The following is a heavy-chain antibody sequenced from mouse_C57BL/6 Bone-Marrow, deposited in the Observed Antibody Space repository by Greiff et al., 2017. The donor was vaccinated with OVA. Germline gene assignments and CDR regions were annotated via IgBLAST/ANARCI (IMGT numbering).Heavy chain of an antibody. CDR2: IDPSDSYT. J-gene: IGHJ4*01. CDR1: GYTFTSYW. Sequence: VQLQQPGAELVMPGASVKLSCKASGYTFTSYWMHWVKQSPGQGLEWIGDIDPSDSYTNYHQKFKGKSTFTVDNSANTTYMQLSSLTSEDAAVYYCARRPNYCGSGYYAMDYWGQGTSVTVSS. CDR3: ARRPNYCGSGYYAMDY. V-gene: IGHV1-69*01. D-gene: IGHD1-1*01.